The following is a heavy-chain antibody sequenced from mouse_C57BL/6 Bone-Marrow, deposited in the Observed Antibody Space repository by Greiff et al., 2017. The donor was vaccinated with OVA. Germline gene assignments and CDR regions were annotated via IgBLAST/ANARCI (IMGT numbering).Heavy chain of an antibody. V-gene: IGHV14-1*01. CDR2: IDPEDGDT. CDR3: TSSYYRNPFAY. CDR1: GFNITDYY. J-gene: IGHJ3*01. Sequence: VQLQQSGAELVRPGASVKLSCTASGFNITDYYMHWVKQRPEQGLEWIGRIDPEDGDTEYAPKFQGKATMTADTSSNTAYLQLSSLTSEDTAVYYCTSSYYRNPFAYWGQGTLVTVSA. D-gene: IGHD2-5*01.